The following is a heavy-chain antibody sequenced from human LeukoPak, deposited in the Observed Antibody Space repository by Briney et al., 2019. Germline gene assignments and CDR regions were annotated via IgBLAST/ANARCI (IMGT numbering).Heavy chain of an antibody. CDR3: ARVAKRGGYFVY. CDR1: GGSISSGDYY. CDR2: IYYSGST. J-gene: IGHJ4*02. Sequence: SQTLSLTCTVSGGSISSGDYYWSWIRQPPGKGLEWIGYIYYSGSTYYNPSLKSRVTISVDTSKNQFSLKLSSVTAADTAVYYCARVAKRGGYFVYWGQGTLATVSS. V-gene: IGHV4-30-4*01. D-gene: IGHD2-15*01.